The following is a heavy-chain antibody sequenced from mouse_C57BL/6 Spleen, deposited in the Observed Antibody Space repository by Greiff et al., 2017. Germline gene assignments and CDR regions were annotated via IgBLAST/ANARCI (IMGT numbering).Heavy chain of an antibody. J-gene: IGHJ1*03. D-gene: IGHD1-1*01. V-gene: IGHV1-64*01. Sequence: QVQLQQPGAELVKPGASVKLSCKASGYTFTSYWMHWVKQRPGQGLEWIGMIHPNSGSTNYNEKFKSKATLTVDKSSSTAYMQLSSLTSEDSAVYYCARDYYGSSRHWYFDVWGTGTTVTVSS. CDR1: GYTFTSYW. CDR2: IHPNSGST. CDR3: ARDYYGSSRHWYFDV.